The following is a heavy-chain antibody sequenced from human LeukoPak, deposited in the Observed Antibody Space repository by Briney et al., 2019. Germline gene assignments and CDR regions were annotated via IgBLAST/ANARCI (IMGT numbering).Heavy chain of an antibody. CDR1: GFTFSSYP. Sequence: GGSLRLSCAASGFTFSSYPMHWVRQAPGKGLEWVAVISYDGGEKHYADSVKGRFTLSRDNSQNTSYLQMNSLRPEDTAVYYCAREGSSGYYPYWGQGILVTVSS. CDR3: AREGSSGYYPY. CDR2: ISYDGGEK. D-gene: IGHD3-22*01. V-gene: IGHV3-30-3*01. J-gene: IGHJ4*02.